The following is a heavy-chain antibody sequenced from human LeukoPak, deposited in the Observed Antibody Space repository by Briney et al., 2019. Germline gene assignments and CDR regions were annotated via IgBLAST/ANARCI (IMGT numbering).Heavy chain of an antibody. CDR1: EFTFRAYA. CDR2: ISGSGGST. CDR3: AKWAGEVTRSSTYYGPLDH. D-gene: IGHD6-13*01. V-gene: IGHV3-23*01. Sequence: GGSLRLSCAASEFTFRAYALSWVRQAPGKGLEWVSSISGSGGSTYYADSVKGRFTISRDNSKDTLYLQMNSLRAEDTAVYYCAKWAGEVTRSSTYYGPLDHWGQGTLVTVSS. J-gene: IGHJ4*02.